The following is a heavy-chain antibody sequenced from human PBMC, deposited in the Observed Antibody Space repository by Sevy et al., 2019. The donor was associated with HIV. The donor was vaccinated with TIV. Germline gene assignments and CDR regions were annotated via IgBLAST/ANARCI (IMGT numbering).Heavy chain of an antibody. V-gene: IGHV3-30*02. CDR3: AKNTAAVGTGGFDY. CDR1: GFTFSFYA. Sequence: GGSLRLSCAASGFTFSFYAMTWVRQAPGQGLEWVTFIQYDGNNKYYADSVKGRFTISRDNSKNTLYLQMNSLRSDDTAVYYCAKNTAAVGTGGFDYWGQGTLVTVSS. CDR2: IQYDGNNK. D-gene: IGHD6-13*01. J-gene: IGHJ4*02.